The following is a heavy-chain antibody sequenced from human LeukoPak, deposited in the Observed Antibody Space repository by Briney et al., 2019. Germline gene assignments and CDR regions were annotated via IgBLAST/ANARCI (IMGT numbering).Heavy chain of an antibody. CDR1: GFTFEDYG. V-gene: IGHV3-20*04. D-gene: IGHD6-19*01. Sequence: PGGSLRLSCAASGFTFEDYGMSWVRQAPGKGLEWVSGINWSGGSTGYADSVKGRFTISRDNAKNSLYLQMNSLRAEDTALYYCAKDINIAVAADDAFDIWGQGTMVTVSS. CDR2: INWSGGST. CDR3: AKDINIAVAADDAFDI. J-gene: IGHJ3*02.